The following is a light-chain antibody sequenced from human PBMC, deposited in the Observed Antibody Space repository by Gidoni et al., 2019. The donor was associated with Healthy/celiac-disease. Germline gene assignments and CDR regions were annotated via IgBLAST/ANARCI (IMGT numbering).Light chain of an antibody. Sequence: EIVMTQSPATLSVSPGERATLSCRSSKSVSSNLAWYQQKPGQAPRLLIYGASTRANGIPARFSGSGAGTEFTLTISSLQYEDVAVYYCQQYNNWHWTFGQGTKVEIK. CDR1: KSVSSN. CDR2: GAS. V-gene: IGKV3-15*01. CDR3: QQYNNWHWT. J-gene: IGKJ1*01.